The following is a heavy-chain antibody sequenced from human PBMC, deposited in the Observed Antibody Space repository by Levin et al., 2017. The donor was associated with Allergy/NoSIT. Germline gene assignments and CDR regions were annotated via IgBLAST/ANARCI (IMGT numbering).Heavy chain of an antibody. CDR1: GGSISSSNW. CDR3: ARDRSSWFGWFDP. J-gene: IGHJ5*02. Sequence: SETLSLTCAVSGGSISSSNWWSWVRQPPGKGLEWIGEIYHSGSTNYNPSLKSRVTISVDKSKNQFSLKLSSVTAADTAVYYCARDRSSWFGWFDPWGQGTLVTVSS. CDR2: IYHSGST. D-gene: IGHD6-13*01. V-gene: IGHV4-4*02.